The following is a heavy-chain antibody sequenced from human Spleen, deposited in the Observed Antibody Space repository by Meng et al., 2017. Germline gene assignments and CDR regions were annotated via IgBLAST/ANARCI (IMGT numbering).Heavy chain of an antibody. CDR2: MKSNVDGGTV. V-gene: IGHV3-15*01. CDR1: GFTFSNAW. D-gene: IGHD5-18*01. J-gene: IGHJ4*02. Sequence: GESLKISCAASGFTFSNAWMTWVRQAPGKGLEWIGRMKSNVDGGTVDYAAPVKGRFTISRDDSKNTLYLQMNSLKTEDTAVYYCTTAGYSYGQHFDYWGQGTLVTVSS. CDR3: TTAGYSYGQHFDY.